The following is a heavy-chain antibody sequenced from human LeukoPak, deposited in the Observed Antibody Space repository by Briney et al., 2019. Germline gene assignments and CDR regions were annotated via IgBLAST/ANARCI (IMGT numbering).Heavy chain of an antibody. J-gene: IGHJ6*03. V-gene: IGHV3-23*01. CDR3: AKARDYDYYYYMDV. CDR2: ISGSGGST. Sequence: GGSLRLSCAASGFTFSSYAMSWVRQAPGKGLEWVSAISGSGGSTYYADSVKGRFTISRDNSKNTLYLQMNSLRAEDTAVYYCAKARDYDYYYYMDVWGKGTTVTVSS. CDR1: GFTFSSYA.